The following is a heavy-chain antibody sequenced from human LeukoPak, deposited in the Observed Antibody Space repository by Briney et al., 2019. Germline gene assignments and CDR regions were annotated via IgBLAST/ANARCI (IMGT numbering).Heavy chain of an antibody. CDR3: AAISGWFNAFDI. CDR2: INPNSGGT. D-gene: IGHD6-19*01. CDR1: GYTFTGYY. J-gene: IGHJ3*02. Sequence: ASVKVSCKASGYTFTGYYMHWVRQAPGQGLEWMGWINPNSGGTNYAQKFQGRVTMTRDTSISTAYMELSRLRSDDTAVYYCAAISGWFNAFDIWGQGTMVTVSS. V-gene: IGHV1-2*02.